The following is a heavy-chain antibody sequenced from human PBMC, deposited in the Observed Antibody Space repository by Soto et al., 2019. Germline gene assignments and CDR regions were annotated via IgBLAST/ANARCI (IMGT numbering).Heavy chain of an antibody. D-gene: IGHD1-7*01. V-gene: IGHV5-51*01. Sequence: EVQLVQSGAEIKKAGESLKISCKGVGYKFGSAWIGWVRQMPGKGLEWMGLIKPGTSDIRYSPPFRGQVTISADEAVTTAYLQWSGLKASDSAMYYCARQQNFVSDSWGQGTLVTVSS. CDR2: IKPGTSDI. CDR3: ARQQNFVSDS. CDR1: GYKFGSAW. J-gene: IGHJ4*02.